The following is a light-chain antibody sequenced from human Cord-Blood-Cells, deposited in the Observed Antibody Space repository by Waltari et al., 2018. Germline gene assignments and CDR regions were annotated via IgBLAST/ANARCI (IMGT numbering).Light chain of an antibody. CDR2: EVS. V-gene: IGLV2-8*01. CDR3: SSYAGSNNLV. J-gene: IGLJ2*01. CDR1: SSDVGGYNY. Sequence: QSALPQPPSASGSPGQSVTISCTGTSSDVGGYNYVSWYQQHPGKAPNLMIYEVSNRPSGVPDRFAGSKSGNAASLTVSGLQAEDEADYYCSSYAGSNNLVFGGGTKLTVL.